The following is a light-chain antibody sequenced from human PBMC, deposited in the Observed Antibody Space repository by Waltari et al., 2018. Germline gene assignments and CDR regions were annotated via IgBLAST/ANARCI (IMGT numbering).Light chain of an antibody. V-gene: IGLV2-23*02. J-gene: IGLJ2*01. CDR1: SSDVGGYNY. CDR3: CSYAGSRIHVL. CDR2: DVS. Sequence: QSALTQPASVSGSPGPSITISCTGTSSDVGGYNYVSWYQQYPGKAPKLMIYDVSKRPSGVSNSFSGSKSGNTASLTISGLQAEDEADYYCCSYAGSRIHVLFGGGTKLTVL.